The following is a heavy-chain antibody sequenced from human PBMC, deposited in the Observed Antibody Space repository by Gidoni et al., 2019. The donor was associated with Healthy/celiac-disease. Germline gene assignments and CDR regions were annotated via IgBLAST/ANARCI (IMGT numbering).Heavy chain of an antibody. D-gene: IGHD3-16*02. CDR2: INHSGST. V-gene: IGHV4-34*01. CDR3: ARLEYYDYVWGSYRRTYPFDY. Sequence: QVQLQQWGAGLLKPSETLSLTCAVYGGSFCGYYCSWIRQPPGKGLEWMGEINHSGSTNYNPSLNSRVTISVDTSKNQFSLKLSSVTAADTAVYYCARLEYYDYVWGSYRRTYPFDYWGQGTLVTVSS. CDR1: GGSFCGYY. J-gene: IGHJ4*02.